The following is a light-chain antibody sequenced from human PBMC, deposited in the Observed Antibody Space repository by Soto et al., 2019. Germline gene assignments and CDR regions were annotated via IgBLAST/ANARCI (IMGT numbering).Light chain of an antibody. Sequence: EIVLTQSPGTLSLSPGERATLSCRASQSVSSDYLGWYQQKPGQAPRLIIFGASSRPIGIPDRFSGSGSETDFTLTISSLEPEDFAVYYCQHYGTSPGYTFGQGTKLEIK. CDR3: QHYGTSPGYT. V-gene: IGKV3-20*01. CDR2: GAS. CDR1: QSVSSDY. J-gene: IGKJ2*01.